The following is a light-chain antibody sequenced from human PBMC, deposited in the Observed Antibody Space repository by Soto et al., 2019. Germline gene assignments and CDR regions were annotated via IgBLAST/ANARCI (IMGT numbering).Light chain of an antibody. Sequence: DIVMTQSPLSLPVTPGEPASISCRSSQSLLHSNGYNYLDWYLQKPGQSPQLLIYLGSHRASGVPDRFSGSGSGTDFTLTISRVEAEDVRVYYCMQALQTQWTFGQWAKVDIK. J-gene: IGKJ1*01. CDR3: MQALQTQWT. V-gene: IGKV2-28*01. CDR1: QSLLHSNGYNY. CDR2: LGS.